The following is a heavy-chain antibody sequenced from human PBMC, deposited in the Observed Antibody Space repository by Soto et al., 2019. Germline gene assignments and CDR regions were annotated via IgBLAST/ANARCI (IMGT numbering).Heavy chain of an antibody. CDR1: GFTFSIYA. J-gene: IGHJ4*02. V-gene: IGHV3-23*01. D-gene: IGHD3-3*01. CDR3: AKDHAIFGVVIIEVDY. Sequence: PGGSLRLSCAASGFTFSIYAMSWVRQAPGKGLEWVSAISGSGGSTYYADSVKGRFTISRDNSKNTLYLQMNSLRAEDTAVYYCAKDHAIFGVVIIEVDYWGQGTLVTVSS. CDR2: ISGSGGST.